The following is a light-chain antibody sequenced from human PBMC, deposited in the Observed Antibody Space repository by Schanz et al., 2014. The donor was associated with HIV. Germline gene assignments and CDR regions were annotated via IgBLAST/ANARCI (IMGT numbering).Light chain of an antibody. CDR3: QQSYSTPWT. V-gene: IGKV3-20*01. J-gene: IGKJ1*01. Sequence: EVVLTQSPGTLSLSPGERATLSCRASQSVSSSYLAWYQQKPGQAPRLLISGASSRATGIPDRFSGSGSGTDFTLTISSLQPEDFATYYCQQSYSTPWTFGQGTKVEIK. CDR2: GAS. CDR1: QSVSSSY.